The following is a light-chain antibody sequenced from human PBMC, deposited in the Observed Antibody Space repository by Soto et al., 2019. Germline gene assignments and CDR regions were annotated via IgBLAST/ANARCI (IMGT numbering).Light chain of an antibody. CDR2: AAS. CDR3: QQLNSYPPT. V-gene: IGKV1-9*01. Sequence: IQLTQSPSSLSASVGDRVTITCRASQGISSYLAWYQQKPGKAPKLLIYAASTLQSGVPSRFSGSGSGTYFTLTISSLQPEDFATYYCQQLNSYPPTFGGGTKVEIK. J-gene: IGKJ4*01. CDR1: QGISSY.